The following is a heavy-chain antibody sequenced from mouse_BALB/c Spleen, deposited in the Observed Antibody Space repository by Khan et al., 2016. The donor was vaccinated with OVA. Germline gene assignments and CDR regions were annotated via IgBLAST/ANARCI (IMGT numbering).Heavy chain of an antibody. CDR3: PCPAYGGYDDY. CDR1: GYTFTDYA. Sequence: QVQLKQSGPELVRPGVSVKISCKGSGYTFTDYAMYWVKQSHAKSLEWIGLISTYSGNTNYNQNFKGKATMTVDKSSSTAYMELARLTSEDSAISDSPCPAYGGYDDYWGQGTTLTVSS. D-gene: IGHD2-2*01. CDR2: ISTYSGNT. V-gene: IGHV1S137*01. J-gene: IGHJ2*01.